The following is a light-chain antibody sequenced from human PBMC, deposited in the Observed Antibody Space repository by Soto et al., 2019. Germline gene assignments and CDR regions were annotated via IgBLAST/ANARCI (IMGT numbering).Light chain of an antibody. V-gene: IGKV1-33*01. CDR2: DAS. Sequence: DIQMTQSPSSLSASVGDRVTITCQASQDISNYVNWFQQKPGKAPKFLIYDASKLETGLPSRFSGTGSGTHFTFTISSQQPEDSATYYCQHYDNFPYSFGQGTKLEIK. CDR3: QHYDNFPYS. J-gene: IGKJ2*01. CDR1: QDISNY.